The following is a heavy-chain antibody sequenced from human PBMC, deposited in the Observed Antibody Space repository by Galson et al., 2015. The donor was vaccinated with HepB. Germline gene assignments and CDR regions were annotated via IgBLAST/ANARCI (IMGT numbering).Heavy chain of an antibody. CDR1: GFTVSSNY. Sequence: SLRLSCAASGFTVSSNYMSWVRQAPGKGLEWVSVIYSAGNTYYADSVKGRFTISRDNSKNTLYLQMNSLRAEDTAVYYCAGAAYCGADCYDYWGQGTLVTVSS. J-gene: IGHJ4*02. V-gene: IGHV3-66*02. D-gene: IGHD2-21*01. CDR2: IYSAGNT. CDR3: AGAAYCGADCYDY.